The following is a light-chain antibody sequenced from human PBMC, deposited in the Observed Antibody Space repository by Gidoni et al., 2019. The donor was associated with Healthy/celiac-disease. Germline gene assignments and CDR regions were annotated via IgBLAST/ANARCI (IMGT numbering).Light chain of an antibody. CDR2: AVS. Sequence: QSALTQPASVSGSPGQSITISCTGTSSDVGGYNYVSWYQQHPGKAPKLMIYAVSNRPSGVSIRFSGSKSGNSASRTISGLQAEDEADYYCSSYTSSSTPRVFGGGTKLTVL. CDR1: SSDVGGYNY. CDR3: SSYTSSSTPRV. J-gene: IGLJ2*01. V-gene: IGLV2-14*01.